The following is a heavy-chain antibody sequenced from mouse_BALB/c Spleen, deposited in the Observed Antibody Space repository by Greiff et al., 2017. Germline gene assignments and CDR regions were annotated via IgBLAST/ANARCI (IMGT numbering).Heavy chain of an antibody. J-gene: IGHJ4*01. Sequence: EVQLQESGGDLVKPGGSLKLSCAASGFTFSSYGMSWVRQTPDKRLEWVATISSGGSYTYYPDSVKGRFTISRDNAKNTLYLQMSSLKSEDTAMYYCARLRSSDAMDYWGQGTSVTVSS. CDR1: GFTFSSYG. D-gene: IGHD1-1*01. CDR2: ISSGGSYT. V-gene: IGHV5-6*01. CDR3: ARLRSSDAMDY.